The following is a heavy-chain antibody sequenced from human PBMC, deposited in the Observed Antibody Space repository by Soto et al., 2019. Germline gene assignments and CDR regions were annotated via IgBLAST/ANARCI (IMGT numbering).Heavy chain of an antibody. CDR3: ARDQRITIFGVVISPNRYYYYGMDV. V-gene: IGHV1-69*06. CDR1: GGTFSSLG. Sequence: SVKVSCKASGGTFSSLGINWVRLAPGQGLEWMGGIIPISETTHYAQIFQDRVTIVADMSTATAYTELSRLTFEDTAVYYCARDQRITIFGVVISPNRYYYYGMDVWGQGTTVTVSS. CDR2: IIPISETT. J-gene: IGHJ6*02. D-gene: IGHD3-3*01.